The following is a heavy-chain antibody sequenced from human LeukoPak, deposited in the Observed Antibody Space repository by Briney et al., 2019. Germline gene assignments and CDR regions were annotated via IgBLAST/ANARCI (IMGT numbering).Heavy chain of an antibody. CDR3: AGVDAAMPDAFDI. V-gene: IGHV3-21*01. CDR2: ISSSSSYI. J-gene: IGHJ3*02. Sequence: GGSLRLSCAASGFTFSSYSMNWVRQAPGKGLEWVSSISSSSSYIYYADSVKGRFTISRDSAKNSLYLQMNSLRAEDTAVYYCAGVDAAMPDAFDIWGQGTTVTVSS. CDR1: GFTFSSYS. D-gene: IGHD5-18*01.